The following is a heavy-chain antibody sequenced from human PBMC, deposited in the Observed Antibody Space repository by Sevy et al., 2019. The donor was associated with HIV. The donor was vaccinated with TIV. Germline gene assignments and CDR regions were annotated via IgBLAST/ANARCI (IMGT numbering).Heavy chain of an antibody. D-gene: IGHD3-22*01. Sequence: ASVKVSCKASGGTFSSYAISWVRQAPGQGLEWMGGIIPIFGTANYAQKFQGRVTITADESTSTAYMELSSLRSEETAVYYCAAGSSGYYQAFYWGQGTLVTVSS. J-gene: IGHJ4*02. CDR2: IIPIFGTA. CDR3: AAGSSGYYQAFY. V-gene: IGHV1-69*13. CDR1: GGTFSSYA.